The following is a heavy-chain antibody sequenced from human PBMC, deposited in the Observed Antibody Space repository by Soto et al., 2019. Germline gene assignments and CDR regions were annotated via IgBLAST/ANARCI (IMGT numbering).Heavy chain of an antibody. CDR2: IYYSGST. CDR3: ARVYGDYLDF. J-gene: IGHJ4*02. V-gene: IGHV4-4*02. D-gene: IGHD4-17*01. CDR1: GGSISSSNW. Sequence: SETLSLTCAVSGGSISSSNWWSWVRQPPGKGLEWIGYIYYSGSTNYNPSLKSRVTISVDTSKHQFSLKLSSVTAADTAVYYCARVYGDYLDFWGQGTLVTVSS.